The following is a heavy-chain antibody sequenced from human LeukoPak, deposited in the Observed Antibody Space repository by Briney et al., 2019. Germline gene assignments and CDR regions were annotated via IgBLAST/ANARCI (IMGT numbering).Heavy chain of an antibody. J-gene: IGHJ4*02. CDR1: GDSFGGYY. CDR3: ARQAYYSPSGSWTGFDF. CDR2: IHTSGGT. Sequence: PSETLSLTCTVSGDSFGGYYWTWIRQPPGKGLEWIGYIHTSGGTNYNPSLKSRVTMSVDTSKNQFSLKLTSVTAADTAMYFCARQAYYSPSGSWTGFDFWGQGTLASVSS. D-gene: IGHD3-10*01. V-gene: IGHV4-4*09.